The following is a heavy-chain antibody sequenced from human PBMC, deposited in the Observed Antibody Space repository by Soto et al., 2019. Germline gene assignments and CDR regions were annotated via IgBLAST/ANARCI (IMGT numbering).Heavy chain of an antibody. D-gene: IGHD6-19*01. CDR2: INSDGSST. Sequence: GGSLRLSCAASGFTFSSYWMHWVRQAPGKGLVWVSRINSDGSSTSYADSVKGRFTISRDNAKNTLYLQMNSLRAKDTAVYYCARVAVAGTYYFDYWGQGTLVTVSS. V-gene: IGHV3-74*01. CDR3: ARVAVAGTYYFDY. CDR1: GFTFSSYW. J-gene: IGHJ4*02.